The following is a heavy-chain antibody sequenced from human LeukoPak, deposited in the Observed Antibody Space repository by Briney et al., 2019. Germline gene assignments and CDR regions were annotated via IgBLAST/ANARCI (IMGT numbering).Heavy chain of an antibody. CDR3: ARDTYYDILTGYYPRDGFDV. Sequence: PSETLSLTCTVSGGSISSGDSYWSWIRQPPGKGLEWIGYIDYSGSTYYNPSLKSRVTVSVDTSKNQLSLKLSSVTAADTAVYYCARDTYYDILTGYYPRDGFDVWGQGTMVTVSS. J-gene: IGHJ3*01. D-gene: IGHD3-9*01. CDR2: IDYSGST. CDR1: GGSISSGDSY. V-gene: IGHV4-30-4*01.